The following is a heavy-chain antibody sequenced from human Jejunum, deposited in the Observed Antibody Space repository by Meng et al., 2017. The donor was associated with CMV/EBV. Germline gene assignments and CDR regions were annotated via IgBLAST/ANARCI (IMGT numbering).Heavy chain of an antibody. CDR3: ARDPGATFFYYYFSMDV. CDR1: FRAYA. Sequence: FRAYAMTWVRQAPGKGLEWVSAISGSGDDTHYADSVKGWFTISRDNSKNTVYLQLVSLTAEDTAVYYCARDPGATFFYYYFSMDVWGQGTTVTVSS. J-gene: IGHJ6*02. CDR2: ISGSGDDT. D-gene: IGHD1-1*01. V-gene: IGHV3-23*01.